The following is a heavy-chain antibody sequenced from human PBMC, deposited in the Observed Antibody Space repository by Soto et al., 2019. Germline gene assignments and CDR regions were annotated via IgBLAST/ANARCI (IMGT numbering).Heavy chain of an antibody. CDR1: GGSISSSSYY. Sequence: NPSETLSLTCTVSGGSISSSSYYWGWIRQPPGKGLEWIGSIYYSGSTYYNPSLKSRVTISVDTSKNQFSLKLSSVTAADTAVYYCAGTMVRGVIMLYYYYGMDVWGQGTTVTVSS. J-gene: IGHJ6*02. CDR2: IYYSGST. D-gene: IGHD3-10*01. CDR3: AGTMVRGVIMLYYYYGMDV. V-gene: IGHV4-39*01.